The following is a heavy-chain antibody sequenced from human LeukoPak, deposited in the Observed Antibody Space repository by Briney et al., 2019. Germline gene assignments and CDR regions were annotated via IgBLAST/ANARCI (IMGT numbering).Heavy chain of an antibody. CDR3: AQQLGYCSGGTCYFTY. CDR2: ISNSGGST. CDR1: GFTFSSYG. J-gene: IGHJ4*02. D-gene: IGHD2-15*01. Sequence: GGSLRFSCAASGFTFSSYGMSWVRQAPGKGLEWVSAISNSGGSTYYSDSGKGRFTISRDNSKNTLYLQMNSLRADDTAVYYCAQQLGYCSGGTCYFTYWGQGTLVTVSS. V-gene: IGHV3-23*01.